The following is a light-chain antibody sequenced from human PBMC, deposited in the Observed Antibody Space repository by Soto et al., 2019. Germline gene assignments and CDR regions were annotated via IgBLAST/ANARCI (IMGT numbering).Light chain of an antibody. CDR3: QQYNNWPPPYT. CDR1: QSVSIN. V-gene: IGKV3-15*01. CDR2: GAS. J-gene: IGKJ2*01. Sequence: EIVMTQSPATLSVSPGERATLSCRASQSVSINLAWYQQKPGQAPRPLIYGASTRATDIPARFSGSGSGTEFTLTISSLQSEDFAIYYCQQYNNWPPPYTFGQGTKLEIK.